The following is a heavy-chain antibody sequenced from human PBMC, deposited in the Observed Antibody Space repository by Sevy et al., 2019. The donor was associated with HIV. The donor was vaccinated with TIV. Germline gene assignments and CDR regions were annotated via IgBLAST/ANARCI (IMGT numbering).Heavy chain of an antibody. Sequence: GGSLRLSCAASGFSISSFWMNWVRQTPGKGLEWLANINQDGSKRYFVDSVKGRFIISRDNTKNSVYLQLHSLRVEDTAVYYSVRAVGGVDAYWGQGTLVTVSS. D-gene: IGHD3-16*01. CDR1: GFSISSFW. J-gene: IGHJ4*02. CDR2: INQDGSKR. CDR3: VRAVGGVDAY. V-gene: IGHV3-7*03.